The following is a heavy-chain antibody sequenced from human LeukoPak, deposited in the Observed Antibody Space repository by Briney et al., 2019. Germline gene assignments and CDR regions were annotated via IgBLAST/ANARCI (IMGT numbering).Heavy chain of an antibody. V-gene: IGHV3-66*01. CDR3: ATRRFGELTY. D-gene: IGHD3-10*01. CDR2: LYHGGST. CDR1: GFTFSSYS. J-gene: IGHJ4*02. Sequence: GGSLRLSCAASGFTFSSYSMNWVRQAPGKGLEWVSILYHGGSTYYADSVKGRFSISRDTSKNTLYLQMNSLRVEDTAVYYCATRRFGELTYWGREPWSPSPQ.